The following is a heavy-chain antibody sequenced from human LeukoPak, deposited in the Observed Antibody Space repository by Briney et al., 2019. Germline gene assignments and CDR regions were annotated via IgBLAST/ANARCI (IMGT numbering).Heavy chain of an antibody. V-gene: IGHV4-39*01. Sequence: SETLSLTCTVSGASISSSSYYWAWIRQPPGKGLEWIGNIYYSGSTYYTPSLNSRVTISVDTSKNRFSLKLTSVTAADTAVFXXXXLPQRSDILTSYANSFDYWGQGTLVTVSS. J-gene: IGHJ4*02. D-gene: IGHD3-9*01. CDR3: XXLPQRSDILTSYANSFDY. CDR2: IYYSGST. CDR1: GASISSSSYY.